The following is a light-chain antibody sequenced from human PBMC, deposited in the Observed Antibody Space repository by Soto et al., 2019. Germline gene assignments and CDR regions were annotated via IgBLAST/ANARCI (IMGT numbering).Light chain of an antibody. CDR1: QSISSW. Sequence: DIQMTESPSTLSASVADRFTITCRASQSISSWLAWYQQKPGKAPKLLIYDASSLESGVPSRFSGSGSGTEFTLTISSLQPDDFATYYCQQYNSYSPTFGQGTKVDIK. CDR3: QQYNSYSPT. J-gene: IGKJ1*01. CDR2: DAS. V-gene: IGKV1-5*01.